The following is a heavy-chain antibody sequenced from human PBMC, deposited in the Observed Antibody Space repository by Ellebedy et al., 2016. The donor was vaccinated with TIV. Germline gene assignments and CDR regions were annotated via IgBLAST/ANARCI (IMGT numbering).Heavy chain of an antibody. CDR2: ISWNSGTI. CDR1: GFTFDDYA. D-gene: IGHD3-10*01. Sequence: GGSLRLXXAASGFTFDDYAMHWVRQAPGKGLEWVSGISWNSGTIGYADSVKGRFTISRDNSKNTLYLQMNSLRAEDTAVYYCAKDRSTMVRGVGYYFDYWGQGTLVTVSS. V-gene: IGHV3-9*01. J-gene: IGHJ4*02. CDR3: AKDRSTMVRGVGYYFDY.